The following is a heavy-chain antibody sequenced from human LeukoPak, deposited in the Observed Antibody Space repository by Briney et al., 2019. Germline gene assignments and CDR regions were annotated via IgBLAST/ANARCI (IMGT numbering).Heavy chain of an antibody. J-gene: IGHJ4*02. CDR3: ARDLAAGTLNFDY. D-gene: IGHD6-13*01. CDR2: IYHSGST. V-gene: IGHV4-61*09. CDR1: GGSISSGSYY. Sequence: SQTLSLTCTVSGGSISSGSYYWSWIRQPAGKGLEWIGEIYHSGSTNYNPSLKSRVTISVDKSKNQFSLKLSSVTAADTAVYYCARDLAAGTLNFDYWGQGTLVTVSS.